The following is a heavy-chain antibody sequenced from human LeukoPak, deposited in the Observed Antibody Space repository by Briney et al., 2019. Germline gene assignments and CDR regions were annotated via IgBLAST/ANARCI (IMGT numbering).Heavy chain of an antibody. CDR3: ARLEENYYGSGSRGPGFDP. Sequence: GASVKVSCKASGYTFTSYYMHLVRQAPGQGLEWMGIINPSGGSTSYAQKFQGRVTMTRDTSTSTVYMELSSLRSEDTAVYYCARLEENYYGSGSRGPGFDPWGQGTLVTVSS. D-gene: IGHD3-10*01. CDR1: GYTFTSYY. CDR2: INPSGGST. V-gene: IGHV1-46*01. J-gene: IGHJ5*02.